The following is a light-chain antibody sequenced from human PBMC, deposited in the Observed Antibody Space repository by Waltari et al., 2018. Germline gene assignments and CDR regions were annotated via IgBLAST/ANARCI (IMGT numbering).Light chain of an antibody. Sequence: NLLLLHPHSVSDSPGKPVTISCTFSGGRLSTNYCQWLQHRPGSSPITVIYEDDQRPSGVPDRFSGSIDSSSNSASLIISGLKSEDEADYYCQSYDSDNHWVFGGGTKLTV. CDR1: GGRLSTNY. J-gene: IGLJ3*02. V-gene: IGLV6-57*01. CDR3: QSYDSDNHWV. CDR2: EDD.